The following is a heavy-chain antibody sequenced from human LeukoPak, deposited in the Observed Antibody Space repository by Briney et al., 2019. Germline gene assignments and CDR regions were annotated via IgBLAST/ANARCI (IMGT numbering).Heavy chain of an antibody. CDR3: ARATGRLLSWYFDL. V-gene: IGHV1-46*01. D-gene: IGHD2/OR15-2a*01. CDR1: GYTFTSYD. CDR2: INPSGGST. Sequence: ASVKVSCKASGYTFTSYDINWVRQAPGQGLEWMGIINPSGGSTSYAQKFQGRVTMTRDTPTSTVYMELSSLRSEDTAVYYCARATGRLLSWYFDLWGRGTLVTVSS. J-gene: IGHJ2*01.